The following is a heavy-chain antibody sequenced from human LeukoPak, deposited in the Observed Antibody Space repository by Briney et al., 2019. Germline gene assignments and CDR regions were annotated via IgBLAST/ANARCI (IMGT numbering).Heavy chain of an antibody. CDR2: IYTSGST. CDR1: GGSISCYY. Sequence: KPSETLSPTCTVSGGSISCYYWSLIRQPARKGLEWIGRIYTSGSTNYNPSLKSRVTMSVDTSKNQFSLKLSSVTAADTAVYYCAREITFGGVSSFDYWGQGTLVTVSS. D-gene: IGHD3-16*01. CDR3: AREITFGGVSSFDY. J-gene: IGHJ4*02. V-gene: IGHV4-4*07.